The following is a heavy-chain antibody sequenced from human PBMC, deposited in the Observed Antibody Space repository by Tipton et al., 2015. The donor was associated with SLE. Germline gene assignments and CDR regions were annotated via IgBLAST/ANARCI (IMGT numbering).Heavy chain of an antibody. D-gene: IGHD2-2*01. Sequence: PGLVKPSETLSLTCAVSGYSISSGYYWGWIRQPAGKGLEWIGRIYTGGNTKYNPSLESRVTLSVDASKDQFSLRLTSVTAADTAVYYCVVCSPSSCSYFDYWGQGRLVTVSS. CDR1: GYSISSGYY. CDR2: IYTGGNT. J-gene: IGHJ4*02. V-gene: IGHV4-4*07. CDR3: VVCSPSSCSYFDY.